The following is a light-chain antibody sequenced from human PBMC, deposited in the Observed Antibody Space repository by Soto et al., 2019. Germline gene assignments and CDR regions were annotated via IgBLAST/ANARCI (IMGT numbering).Light chain of an antibody. V-gene: IGKV3-15*01. Sequence: EIVMTQSPATLSVSPGERATLSCRASQSVSSNLAWYQQKPGQAPRLLIYGASTRATGIPARFSGSGSGTEFTLTISSLQSEDFAIYHCQQYNNWPPLYTFGQATRLEIK. CDR3: QQYNNWPPLYT. CDR1: QSVSSN. J-gene: IGKJ2*01. CDR2: GAS.